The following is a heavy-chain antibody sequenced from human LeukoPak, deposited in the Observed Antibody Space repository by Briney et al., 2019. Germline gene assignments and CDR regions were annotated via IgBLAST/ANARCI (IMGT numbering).Heavy chain of an antibody. V-gene: IGHV3-11*01. CDR1: GFTFTDYY. CDR2: ISSSGSTI. CDR3: ARIWGYSYEVDAFDI. D-gene: IGHD5-18*01. J-gene: IGHJ3*02. Sequence: KAGVSLRLSCAISGFTFTDYYMSWIRQAPGKGLEWVSYISSSGSTIYYADSVKGRFTISRDNAKNSLYLQMNSLRAEDTAVYYCARIWGYSYEVDAFDIWGQGTMVTVSS.